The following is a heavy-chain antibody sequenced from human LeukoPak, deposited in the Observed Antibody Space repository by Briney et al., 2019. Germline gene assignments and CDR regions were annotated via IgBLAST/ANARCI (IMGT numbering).Heavy chain of an antibody. CDR2: MNPNSGNT. Sequence: GASVKVSCKASGYTFTSYDINWVRQATGQGLEWMGWMNPNSGNTGYAQKFQGRVTMTRNTSISTAYMELSSLRSEDTAVYYCARVGNLGYSSGWYEEDYFDYWGQGTLVTVSS. V-gene: IGHV1-8*01. CDR3: ARVGNLGYSSGWYEEDYFDY. J-gene: IGHJ4*02. CDR1: GYTFTSYD. D-gene: IGHD6-19*01.